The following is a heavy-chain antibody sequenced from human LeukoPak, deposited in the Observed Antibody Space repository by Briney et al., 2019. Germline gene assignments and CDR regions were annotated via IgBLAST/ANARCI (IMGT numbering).Heavy chain of an antibody. CDR3: ARGHSSSWHYFDY. CDR1: GGSFSGYY. J-gene: IGHJ4*02. Sequence: SETLSLTCAVYGGSFSGYYWSWIRQPPGKGLEWIGEINHSGSTNYNPSLKSRVTISVDTSKNQFSLKLSSVTAADTAVYYCARGHSSSWHYFDYWGQGTLVTVSS. CDR2: INHSGST. D-gene: IGHD6-13*01. V-gene: IGHV4-34*01.